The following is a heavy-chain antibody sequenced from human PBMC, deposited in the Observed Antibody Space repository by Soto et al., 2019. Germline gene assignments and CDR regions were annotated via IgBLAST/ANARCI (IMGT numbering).Heavy chain of an antibody. J-gene: IGHJ4*02. V-gene: IGHV3-30*18. Sequence: GGSLRLSCAASGFTLSSYGMHWVRQAPGKGLEWVAVISYDGSNKYYADSVKGRFTISRDNSKNTLYLQMNSLRAEDTAVYYCAKDLLGYSYGASVWGQGTLVTVSS. D-gene: IGHD5-18*01. CDR3: AKDLLGYSYGASV. CDR2: ISYDGSNK. CDR1: GFTLSSYG.